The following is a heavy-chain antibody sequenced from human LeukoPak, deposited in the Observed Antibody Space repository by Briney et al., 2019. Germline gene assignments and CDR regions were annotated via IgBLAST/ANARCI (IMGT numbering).Heavy chain of an antibody. Sequence: GGSLRLSCAASGFTFSSYGMHWVRQAPGKGLEWVTFIRYDGSNKYYTDSVKGRFTISRDNSKNTLYLQMNSLRAEDTAVYYCARELNWGGYYSDAFDIWGQGTMVTVSS. D-gene: IGHD3-22*01. CDR3: ARELNWGGYYSDAFDI. J-gene: IGHJ3*02. CDR2: IRYDGSNK. V-gene: IGHV3-30*02. CDR1: GFTFSSYG.